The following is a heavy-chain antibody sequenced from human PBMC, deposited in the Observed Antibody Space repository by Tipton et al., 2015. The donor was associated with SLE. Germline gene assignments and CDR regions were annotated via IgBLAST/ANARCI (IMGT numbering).Heavy chain of an antibody. Sequence: TLSLTCTVSGGSVSSGSYYWSWIRQPPGKGLEWIGYIYYSGSTNYNPSLKSRVTISVDTSKNQFSLKLSSVTAADTAVYYCARDRDIVVVVADWGAFDIWGQGTMVTVSS. V-gene: IGHV4-61*01. CDR3: ARDRDIVVVVADWGAFDI. CDR1: GGSVSSGSYY. CDR2: IYYSGST. J-gene: IGHJ3*02. D-gene: IGHD2-15*01.